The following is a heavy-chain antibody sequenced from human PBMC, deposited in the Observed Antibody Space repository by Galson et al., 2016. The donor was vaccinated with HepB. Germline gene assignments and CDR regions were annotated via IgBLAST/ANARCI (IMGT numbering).Heavy chain of an antibody. CDR3: ARDTAMVTSDS. V-gene: IGHV3-21*01. D-gene: IGHD5-18*01. CDR2: ISTTSSYI. CDR1: GFIVTGYS. J-gene: IGHJ4*02. Sequence: SLRLSCAASGFIVTGYSLTWVRQAPGKGLEWVSSISTTSSYIYYADSVKGRFTISRDNAKNSLYLQMNSLSAEDTAVYFCARDTAMVTSDSWGQGTLVTVSS.